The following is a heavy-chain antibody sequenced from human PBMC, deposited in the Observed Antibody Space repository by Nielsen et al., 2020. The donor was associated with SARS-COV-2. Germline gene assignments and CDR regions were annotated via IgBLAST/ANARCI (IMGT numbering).Heavy chain of an antibody. Sequence: ASVKVSCKASGCTFTSYYMHWVRQAPGQGLEWMGIINPSGGSTSYAQKFQGRVTMTRDTSMSTVYMELSSLRSEDTAVYYCAREHFVGGLGIVVVISTILDYWGQGTLVTVSS. D-gene: IGHD3-22*01. CDR3: AREHFVGGLGIVVVISTILDY. J-gene: IGHJ4*02. CDR2: INPSGGST. V-gene: IGHV1-46*01. CDR1: GCTFTSYY.